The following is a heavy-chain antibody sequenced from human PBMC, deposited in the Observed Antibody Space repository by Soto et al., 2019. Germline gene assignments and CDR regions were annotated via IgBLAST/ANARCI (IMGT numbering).Heavy chain of an antibody. D-gene: IGHD2-2*01. V-gene: IGHV1-69*02. CDR3: ARGDCSGTSCYDYYYSCMDV. Sequence: QVQLVQSGTEVKKPGSSVKVSCKASGATFTRYTIDWVRQAPGQGLEWMGRIIPMLGIANYAQKFQGRVTITADKSTSTAYMELSGLRSEDTAVYYCARGDCSGTSCYDYYYSCMDVWGKGTTVTVSS. CDR1: GATFTRYT. J-gene: IGHJ6*03. CDR2: IIPMLGIA.